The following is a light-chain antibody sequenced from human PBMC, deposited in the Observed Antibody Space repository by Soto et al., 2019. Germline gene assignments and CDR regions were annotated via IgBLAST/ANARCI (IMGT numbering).Light chain of an antibody. CDR3: SSHTDSSTVL. CDR2: EVV. V-gene: IGLV2-14*01. J-gene: IGLJ2*01. Sequence: QSALTQPASVSGSPGQSVTISCTGTSSDVGAYNYVSWYQQHPGKAPKLIIFEVVNRPSGISNRFSASKSGNTASLAISGLQAEDEADYYCSSHTDSSTVLFGGGTKLTVL. CDR1: SSDVGAYNY.